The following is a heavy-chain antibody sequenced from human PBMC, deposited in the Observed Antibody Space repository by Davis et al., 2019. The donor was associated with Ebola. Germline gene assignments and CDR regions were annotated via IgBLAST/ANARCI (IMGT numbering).Heavy chain of an antibody. V-gene: IGHV1-8*01. Sequence: GESLKVSCKASGYTFTSHDINWVRQATGQGLEWVGWMNPNSGNTGYAQKFQGRVTMTRNTSINTAYMELSSLRSEDTAVYFCARDSSGVVGANDFDYWGQGSLVTVSS. D-gene: IGHD1-26*01. CDR1: GYTFTSHD. CDR2: MNPNSGNT. CDR3: ARDSSGVVGANDFDY. J-gene: IGHJ4*02.